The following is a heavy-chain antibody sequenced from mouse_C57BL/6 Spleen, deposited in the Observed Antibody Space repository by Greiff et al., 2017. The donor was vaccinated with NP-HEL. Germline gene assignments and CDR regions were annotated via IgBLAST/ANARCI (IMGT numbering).Heavy chain of an antibody. CDR1: GFNIKNTY. D-gene: IGHD1-1*01. CDR2: IDPANGNT. J-gene: IGHJ1*03. Sequence: EVQLQQSVAELVRPGASVKLSCTASGFNIKNTYMHWVKQRPEQGLEWIGRIDPANGNTKYAPKFQGKATITADTSSNTAYLQLSSLTSEDTAIYYCARLGDYYGSRSPYWYFDVWGTGTTVTVSS. V-gene: IGHV14-3*01. CDR3: ARLGDYYGSRSPYWYFDV.